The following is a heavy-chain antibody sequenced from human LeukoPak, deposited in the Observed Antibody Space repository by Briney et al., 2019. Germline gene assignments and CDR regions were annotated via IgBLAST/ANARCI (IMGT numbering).Heavy chain of an antibody. CDR1: GFTFSSYA. CDR3: ARDYCSGGSCFYFNWFDP. J-gene: IGHJ5*02. Sequence: GGSLRLSCAASGFTFSSYAMHWVRQAPGKGLEWVAVISYDGSNKYYADSVKGRFTISRDNSKNTLYLQMNSLRAEDTAVYYCARDYCSGGSCFYFNWFDPWGQGTLVTVSS. V-gene: IGHV3-30-3*01. D-gene: IGHD2-15*01. CDR2: ISYDGSNK.